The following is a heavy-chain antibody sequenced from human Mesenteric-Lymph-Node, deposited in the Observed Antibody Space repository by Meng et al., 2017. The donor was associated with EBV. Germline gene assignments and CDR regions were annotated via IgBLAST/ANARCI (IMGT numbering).Heavy chain of an antibody. Sequence: VPVREPGPGLVKPSETLSLPCTVSGRAVASGSYYWGWIRQPPGKGLEWVGNIYYTGSTNYSPSLKSRVTISLDTSRNQFSLKLRSVTAADTAIYYCARGTDWLFGTVTFDLWGQGTLVTVSS. CDR3: ARGTDWLFGTVTFDL. CDR2: IYYTGST. V-gene: IGHV4-61*01. J-gene: IGHJ4*02. D-gene: IGHD4-11*01. CDR1: GRAVASGSYY.